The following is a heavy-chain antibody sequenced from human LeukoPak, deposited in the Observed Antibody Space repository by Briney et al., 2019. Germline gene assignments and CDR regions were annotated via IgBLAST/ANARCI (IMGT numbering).Heavy chain of an antibody. CDR3: VKLPYSDTSAYYVDY. CDR1: GFTSSTSA. D-gene: IGHD3-22*01. J-gene: IGHJ4*02. V-gene: IGHV3-64D*06. Sequence: SGGSLRLSCSASGFTSSTSAIHWVRQAPGKGLEYVSAISSNGGSTYYAGSVKGRFTISRDNSKNTLSLQMSSLRPEDTAVYYCVKLPYSDTSAYYVDYWGQGTLVTVSS. CDR2: ISSNGGST.